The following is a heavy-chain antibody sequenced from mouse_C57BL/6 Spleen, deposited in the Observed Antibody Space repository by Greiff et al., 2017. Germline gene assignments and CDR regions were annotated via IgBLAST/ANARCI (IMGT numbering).Heavy chain of an antibody. V-gene: IGHV1-63*01. D-gene: IGHD2-4*01. J-gene: IGHJ4*01. CDR1: GYTFTNYW. CDR3: ARKDYGYAMDY. Sequence: VQLQQSGAELVRPGTSVKMSCKASGYTFTNYWIGWAKQRPGHGLEWIGDIYPGGGYTNYNEKFKGKATLTADKSSSTAYMQFSSLTSEDSAIYYCARKDYGYAMDYWGQGTSVTVSS. CDR2: IYPGGGYT.